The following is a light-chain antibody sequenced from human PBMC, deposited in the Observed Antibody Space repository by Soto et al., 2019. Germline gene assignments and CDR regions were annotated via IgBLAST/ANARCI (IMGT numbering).Light chain of an antibody. CDR3: QQSTSSPSP. Sequence: DIQMTQSPSALSASVGDRVTITCRASQSITNYLNWYQHKPGQAPNLLIYAASTLQAGVPSRFRGSGSGTDFTLTISSLQPDDFATYFCQQSTSSPSPFGCGTKGEFK. V-gene: IGKV1-39*01. CDR2: AAS. CDR1: QSITNY. J-gene: IGKJ4*01.